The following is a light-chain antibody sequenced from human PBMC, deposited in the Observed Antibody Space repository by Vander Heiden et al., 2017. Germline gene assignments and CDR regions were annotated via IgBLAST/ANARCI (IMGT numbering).Light chain of an antibody. CDR1: SSNIGAGYD. CDR3: QSSDSRLSAVV. Sequence: QSVLTHPPSVSGAPGQKVTIFCTGTSSNIGAGYDVHWFQQLPGKAPTVLLDGNNIRPSGVPDRFSASKSGTSASLAITGLQAEDEGDYYCQSSDSRLSAVVFGGGTKLTVL. J-gene: IGLJ2*01. CDR2: GNN. V-gene: IGLV1-40*01.